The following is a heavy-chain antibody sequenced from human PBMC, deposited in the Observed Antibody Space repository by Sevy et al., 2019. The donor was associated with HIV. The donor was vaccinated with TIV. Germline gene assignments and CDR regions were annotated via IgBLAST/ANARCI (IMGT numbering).Heavy chain of an antibody. D-gene: IGHD2-2*01. CDR1: GFSFSSYA. V-gene: IGHV3-23*01. CDR2: VSASGATT. J-gene: IGHJ4*02. CDR3: AKDTTSLWGYFDY. Sequence: GGSLRLSCAASGFSFSSYAMNWVRQAPGKGLEWASAVSASGATTYYADSLKGRFTISRDNSRSTLYLQMDSLRADDMDVYYCAKDTTSLWGYFDYWGQGTLVTVSS.